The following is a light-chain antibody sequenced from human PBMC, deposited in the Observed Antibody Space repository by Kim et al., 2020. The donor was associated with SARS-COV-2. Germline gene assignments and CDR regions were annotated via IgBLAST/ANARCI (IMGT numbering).Light chain of an antibody. V-gene: IGKV3-11*01. CDR2: NAS. Sequence: SPGERATPSWGARESVSTYLAWYQQKPGQAPRILIYNASSTATGIPVRFSGSGSGTDFTLTMSSLEPDDFAVYYCQQCSDWPPGTFGQGTKVDIK. J-gene: IGKJ1*01. CDR1: ESVSTY. CDR3: QQCSDWPPGT.